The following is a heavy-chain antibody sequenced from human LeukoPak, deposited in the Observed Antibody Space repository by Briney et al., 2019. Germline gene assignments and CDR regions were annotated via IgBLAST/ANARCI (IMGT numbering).Heavy chain of an antibody. CDR1: GFTFSTYW. CDR3: ARDDYGDYMDAFDI. Sequence: GGSLRLSCAASGFTFSTYWMTWVRQAPGKGLEWVANIKQDGSETYCVDSVKGRFTISRDNAKNSLYLQMNSLRAEDTAVYYCARDDYGDYMDAFDIWGQGTMVTVSS. J-gene: IGHJ3*02. V-gene: IGHV3-7*01. CDR2: IKQDGSET. D-gene: IGHD4-17*01.